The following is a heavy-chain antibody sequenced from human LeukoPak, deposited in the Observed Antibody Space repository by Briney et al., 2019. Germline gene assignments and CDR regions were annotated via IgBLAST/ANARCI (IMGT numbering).Heavy chain of an antibody. Sequence: SETLSLTCAVSGGSISSSNWWSWVRQPPGKGLEWIGEIYHGGSTNYNPSLKSRVTISVDKSRNQFSLKLSSVTAADTAVYYCARVRNDILTGYYLFDYWGQGTLVTVSS. V-gene: IGHV4-4*02. CDR2: IYHGGST. CDR1: GGSISSSNW. D-gene: IGHD3-9*01. J-gene: IGHJ4*02. CDR3: ARVRNDILTGYYLFDY.